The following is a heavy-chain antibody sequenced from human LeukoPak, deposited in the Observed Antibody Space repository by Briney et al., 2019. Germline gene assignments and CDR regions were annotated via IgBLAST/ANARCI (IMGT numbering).Heavy chain of an antibody. CDR3: AKDGGYYDFDY. CDR2: ISASGDST. D-gene: IGHD3-22*01. V-gene: IGHV3-23*01. Sequence: SGRSLRLSCAASGFTFDDYAMHWVRQAPGKGLEWVAGISASGDSTYYAASVGGRFTISRDNYRNTLDLQMNSLRGEDTAVYYCAKDGGYYDFDYWGQGTLVTVSS. CDR1: GFTFDDYA. J-gene: IGHJ4*02.